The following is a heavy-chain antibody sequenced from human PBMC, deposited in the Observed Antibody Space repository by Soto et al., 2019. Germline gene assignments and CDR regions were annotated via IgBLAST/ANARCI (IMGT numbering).Heavy chain of an antibody. V-gene: IGHV4-59*01. CDR1: GGSITNYY. CDR2: IHNSGNT. J-gene: IGHJ3*01. CDR3: ARLQYTVVTPIDL. D-gene: IGHD2-21*02. Sequence: QVQLQESGPGLVKPSETLSLTCTVPGGSITNYYWPWIRQLPGKRLEWIAHIHNSGNTNSNPSRKSRATISMDTSKNQMSLRLTSVTAADTAMDDCARLQYTVVTPIDLWGQGKMVTVSS.